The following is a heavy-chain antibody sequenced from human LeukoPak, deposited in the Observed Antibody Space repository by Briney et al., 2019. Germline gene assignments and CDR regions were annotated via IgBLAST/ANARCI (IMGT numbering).Heavy chain of an antibody. CDR2: IIPIFGTA. CDR3: ARVSDCSGGSCYPSWFDP. CDR1: GGTFSSYA. J-gene: IGHJ5*02. Sequence: SVKVSCKASGGTFSSYAISWVRQTPGQGLEWMGRIIPIFGTANYAQKFQGRVTITTDESTSTAYMELSSLRSEDTAVYYCARVSDCSGGSCYPSWFDPWGQGTLVTVSS. D-gene: IGHD2-15*01. V-gene: IGHV1-69*05.